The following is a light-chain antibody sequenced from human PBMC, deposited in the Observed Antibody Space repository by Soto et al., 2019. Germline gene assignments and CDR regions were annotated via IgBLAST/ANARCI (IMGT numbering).Light chain of an antibody. CDR1: QSVASSF. CDR2: GAF. J-gene: IGKJ2*01. V-gene: IGKV3-20*01. Sequence: EIVLTQSPGTLSLSPGERATLSCRASQSVASSFLAWYQQKPGQAPRLLIYGAFNRATGVPDRFSGGGSGTDLTLTISRLEPEDVAVYYCQQYGGSPMYTFGQGTKLEIK. CDR3: QQYGGSPMYT.